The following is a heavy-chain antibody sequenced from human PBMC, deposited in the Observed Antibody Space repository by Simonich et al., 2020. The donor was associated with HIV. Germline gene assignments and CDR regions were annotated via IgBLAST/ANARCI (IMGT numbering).Heavy chain of an antibody. Sequence: QVQLQQWGAGLLKPSETLSLTCAVYGRSLSGSYWSWIRQPPGKGLEWIGEISHSGSTNYNPSLKSRVTISVDTTKNQFSLKLNSVTAADTAVYYCARLYDSWVQGTLVTVSS. CDR1: GRSLSGSY. CDR2: ISHSGST. V-gene: IGHV4-34*01. CDR3: ARLYDS. J-gene: IGHJ4*02.